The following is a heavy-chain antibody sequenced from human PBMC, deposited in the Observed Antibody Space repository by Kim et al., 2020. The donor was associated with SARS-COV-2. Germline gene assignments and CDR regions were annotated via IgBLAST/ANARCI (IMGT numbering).Heavy chain of an antibody. CDR3: ARGPDSYDFWSGYYNFFFEY. CDR2: IYYSGST. V-gene: IGHV4-59*13. Sequence: SETLSLTCTVSGGSISSYYWSWIRQPPGKGLEWIGYIYYSGSTNYNPSLKSRVTISVDTSKNQFSLKLSSVTAADTAVYYCARGPDSYDFWSGYYNFFFEYWGQGTLVTVSS. D-gene: IGHD3-3*01. J-gene: IGHJ4*02. CDR1: GGSISSYY.